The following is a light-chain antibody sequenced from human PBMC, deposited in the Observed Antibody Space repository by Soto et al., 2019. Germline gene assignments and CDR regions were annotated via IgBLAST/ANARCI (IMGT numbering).Light chain of an antibody. CDR2: GAS. J-gene: IGKJ1*01. V-gene: IGKV3-15*01. Sequence: EIVMTQSPATLSVSPGERVTLSCRASQSVSDKLAWYQQKPGQAPRLLIYGASTRATDIPARFSGSGSGIEFTLTISSLQSEDFSVYYCQQYDNWPGTFGQGTKVEIE. CDR3: QQYDNWPGT. CDR1: QSVSDK.